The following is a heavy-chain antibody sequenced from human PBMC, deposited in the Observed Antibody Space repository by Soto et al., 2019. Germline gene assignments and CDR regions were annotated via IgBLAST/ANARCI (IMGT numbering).Heavy chain of an antibody. V-gene: IGHV4-59*12. J-gene: IGHJ5*02. Sequence: KPSETLSLTCTVSGGSISSYYWSWIRQPPGKGLEWIGYIYHTGNTYYNPSLESRVTMSVDASKNQFSLTVAYVTAADTAVYYCARDGSSTAKWIDPWGQGTLVTVSS. CDR1: GGSISSYY. D-gene: IGHD2-2*01. CDR2: IYHTGNT. CDR3: ARDGSSTAKWIDP.